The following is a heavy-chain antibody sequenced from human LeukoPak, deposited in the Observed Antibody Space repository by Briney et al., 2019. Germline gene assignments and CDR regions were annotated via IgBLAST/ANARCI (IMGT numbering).Heavy chain of an antibody. CDR2: ISSSGSTI. CDR1: GFTFSDYH. J-gene: IGHJ6*02. D-gene: IGHD3-22*01. CDR3: AKDLSSAITSALVLDV. V-gene: IGHV3-11*01. Sequence: GGSLRLSCAASGFTFSDYHMSWIRQAPGKGLEWVSYISSSGSTIYYADSVKGRFTISRDNVKNVLYLQMNSLRPEDTALYYCAKDLSSAITSALVLDVWGQGTTVTVS.